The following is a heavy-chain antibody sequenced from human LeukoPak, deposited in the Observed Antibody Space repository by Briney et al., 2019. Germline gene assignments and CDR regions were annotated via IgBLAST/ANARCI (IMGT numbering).Heavy chain of an antibody. V-gene: IGHV3-7*03. Sequence: GGFLRLSCAASGFAFGDYWMSWVRQAPGKGLEWVANIKQDGSEKYYVDSVKGRFTISRENAKNSLYLQMNSLRAEDTAVYYCARARYQPLSHFDYWGQGILVTVSS. CDR1: GFAFGDYW. CDR3: ARARYQPLSHFDY. D-gene: IGHD1-14*01. J-gene: IGHJ4*02. CDR2: IKQDGSEK.